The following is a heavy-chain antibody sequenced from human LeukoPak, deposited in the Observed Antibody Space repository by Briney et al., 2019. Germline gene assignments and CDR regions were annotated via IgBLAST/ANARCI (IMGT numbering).Heavy chain of an antibody. J-gene: IGHJ4*02. CDR1: GYTFTGYY. CDR2: INCNSGGT. V-gene: IGHV1-2*02. CDR3: ARGNDYDFWSAYPD. D-gene: IGHD3-3*01. Sequence: ASVKVSCKASGYTFTGYYLHWVRQAPGPGLEWMGWINCNSGGTNYAQKLQGRVTMTRDTSISTAYMELSRLRSDDTAVYYCARGNDYDFWSAYPDWGQGTLVTVPS.